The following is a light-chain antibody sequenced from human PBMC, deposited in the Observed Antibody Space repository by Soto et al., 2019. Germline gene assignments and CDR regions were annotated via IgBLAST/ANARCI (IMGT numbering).Light chain of an antibody. Sequence: QSVLTQPPXVSGAPGXXXTIXCTGSSSNIGAGYDVHWYQQLPGTAPKLLIXXNSNRPSGVPDRFSGSKSGTSASLAITGLQAEDEADYYCQSYDSSLSGVVFGGGTKLTVL. J-gene: IGLJ2*01. CDR3: QSYDSSLSGVV. CDR1: SSNIGAGYD. V-gene: IGLV1-40*01. CDR2: XNS.